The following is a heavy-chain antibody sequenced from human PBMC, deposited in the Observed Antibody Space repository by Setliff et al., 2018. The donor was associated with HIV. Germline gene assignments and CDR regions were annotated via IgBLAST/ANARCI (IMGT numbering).Heavy chain of an antibody. V-gene: IGHV4-4*09. Sequence: TSETLSLTCTVSGGSISTSHWNWIRQPPGKGLEWIAYIYISGTTNYNPSLKSRVTISLDTSRNQFSLKLGSVTAADTAMYYCAREHCSGGSCNGFDIWGQGTMVTVSS. D-gene: IGHD2-15*01. J-gene: IGHJ3*02. CDR3: AREHCSGGSCNGFDI. CDR2: IYISGTT. CDR1: GGSISTSH.